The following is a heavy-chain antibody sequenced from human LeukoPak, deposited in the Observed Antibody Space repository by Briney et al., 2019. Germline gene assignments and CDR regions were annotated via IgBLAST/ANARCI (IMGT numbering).Heavy chain of an antibody. Sequence: GASVKVSCKQSGYTFSSYYIHWVRQAPRQGREYMGIINPSDGSTNYEQEFQGKVTMTRDMSTSTVYMELSSLRSEDTAVYYCSRETYYYDSSGYYYVGYLDYWGQGTLVTVSS. V-gene: IGHV1-46*01. CDR1: GYTFSSYY. J-gene: IGHJ4*02. CDR2: INPSDGST. D-gene: IGHD3-22*01. CDR3: SRETYYYDSSGYYYVGYLDY.